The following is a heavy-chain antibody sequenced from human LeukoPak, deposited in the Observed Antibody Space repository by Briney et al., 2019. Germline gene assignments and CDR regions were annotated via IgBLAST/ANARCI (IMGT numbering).Heavy chain of an antibody. V-gene: IGHV1-18*01. CDR3: ARVGYYDSSGYSPDYYCDY. D-gene: IGHD3-22*01. CDR1: GYTFTSYG. Sequence: ASVKVSCKASGYTFTSYGISWVRQAPGQGLEWMGWISAYNGHTNYAQKLQGRVTMTTDTSTSTAYMELRSLRSDDTAVYYCARVGYYDSSGYSPDYYCDYWGQGTLVTVSS. J-gene: IGHJ4*02. CDR2: ISAYNGHT.